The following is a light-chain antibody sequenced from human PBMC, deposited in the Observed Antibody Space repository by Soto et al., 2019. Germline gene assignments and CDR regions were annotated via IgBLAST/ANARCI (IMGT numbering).Light chain of an antibody. CDR1: QSVLYSSNNKNY. CDR3: QQYPPIT. Sequence: DIVMTQSPDSLAVSLGERATINCKSSQSVLYSSNNKNYLAGYQQKPGQPPKLLIYWASTRESGVPDRFSGSGSGTDFTLTIRSLQAEDVAVYYCQQYPPITFGQGPKLEIK. V-gene: IGKV4-1*01. CDR2: WAS. J-gene: IGKJ2*01.